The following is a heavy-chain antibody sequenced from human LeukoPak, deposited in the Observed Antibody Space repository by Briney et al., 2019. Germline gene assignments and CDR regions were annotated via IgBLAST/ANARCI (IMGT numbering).Heavy chain of an antibody. J-gene: IGHJ4*02. CDR1: GYTFTSYA. V-gene: IGHV3-30*04. CDR3: VKDSSGYYKN. CDR2: ISYDGNDK. Sequence: SCKASGYTFTSYAMHWVRQAPGKGLEWVAVISYDGNDKYYGNSVKGRFTISKDNSKNTVYLQMNNLRAEDTAVYFCVKDSSGYYKNWGQGILVTVSS. D-gene: IGHD3-22*01.